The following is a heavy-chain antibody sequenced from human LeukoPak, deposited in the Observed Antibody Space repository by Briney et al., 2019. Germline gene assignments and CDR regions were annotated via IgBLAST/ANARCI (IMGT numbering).Heavy chain of an antibody. V-gene: IGHV3-7*01. J-gene: IGHJ3*02. CDR2: IKQDGSEN. CDR1: QFIFSNYW. Sequence: GGSLRLSCAASQFIFSNYWMSWVRQAPGKGLEWVATIKQDGSENHYVDSVKGRFTISRDNAKNSLYLQMNSLRADDTALYYCARGAWDRNDAFDIWGQGTMVTVSS. CDR3: ARGAWDRNDAFDI. D-gene: IGHD1-26*01.